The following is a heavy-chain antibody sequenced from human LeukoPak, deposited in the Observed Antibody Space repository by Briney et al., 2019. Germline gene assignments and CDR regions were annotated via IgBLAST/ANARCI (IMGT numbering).Heavy chain of an antibody. CDR1: GGSINSSSYY. V-gene: IGHV4-61*03. CDR2: VDHTGST. CDR3: ARGRVSSSTWYSTYYYFFYMDF. D-gene: IGHD4-11*01. Sequence: PSETLSLTCTVSGGSINSSSYYWGWIRQPPGKGLEWIGYVDHTGSTKFNPSLNGRVSISRDTSNNFFSLRLRSVTAADTAGYFCARGRVSSSTWYSTYYYFFYMDFWGKGTTVTVSS. J-gene: IGHJ6*03.